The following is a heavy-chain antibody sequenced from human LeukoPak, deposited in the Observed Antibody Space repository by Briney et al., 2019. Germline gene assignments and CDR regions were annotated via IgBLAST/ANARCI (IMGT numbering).Heavy chain of an antibody. CDR3: ARGSDTAAGLY. Sequence: SETLSLTCAVYGGSFSGYYWSWIRHPPGQGQEWMGEINHSESTNYNPSLNSRVPLSVDSSKHQFSLTVSSVTAADTAVYCVARGSDTAAGLYWGQGTLVTVSS. CDR2: INHSEST. CDR1: GGSFSGYY. V-gene: IGHV4-34*01. D-gene: IGHD6-13*01. J-gene: IGHJ4*02.